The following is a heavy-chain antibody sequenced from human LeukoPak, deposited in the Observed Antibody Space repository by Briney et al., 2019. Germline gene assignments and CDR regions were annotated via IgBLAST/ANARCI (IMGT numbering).Heavy chain of an antibody. Sequence: ETLSLTCTVSGGSISSYYWSWVRQAPGKGLEWVSAISGSGGSTYYADSVKGRFTISRDNSKNTLYLQMNSLRAEDTAVYYCAKDRDYDILTGYYPGLDVWGQGTTVTVSS. D-gene: IGHD3-9*01. CDR3: AKDRDYDILTGYYPGLDV. V-gene: IGHV3-23*01. J-gene: IGHJ6*02. CDR2: ISGSGGST. CDR1: GGSISSYY.